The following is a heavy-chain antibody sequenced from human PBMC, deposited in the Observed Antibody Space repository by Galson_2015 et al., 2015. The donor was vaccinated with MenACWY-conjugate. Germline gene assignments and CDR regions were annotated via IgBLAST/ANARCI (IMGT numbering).Heavy chain of an antibody. CDR2: IYWDGNT. D-gene: IGHD1-1*01. Sequence: SLRLSCAASGFNLSSNYMNWVRQAPGKGLEWVSDIYWDGNTYYADSVRGRFTISRDNSKNTPYLQMNGLRVEDTAVYYCTREDNWAFHYWGRGTLVTVSS. J-gene: IGHJ4*02. CDR1: GFNLSSNY. CDR3: TREDNWAFHY. V-gene: IGHV3-53*01.